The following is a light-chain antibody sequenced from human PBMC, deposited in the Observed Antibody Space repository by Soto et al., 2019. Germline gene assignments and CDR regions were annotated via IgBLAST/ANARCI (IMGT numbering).Light chain of an antibody. CDR1: RSNIGDNY. CDR2: TNN. Sequence: QSVLTQPPSVSAAPGQKVTISCSGSRSNIGDNYVSWYQHLPGTAPKLLIYTNNQRPSGVPDRFSGSKSGTSASLAISGLRSEDEADFYCAAWDDSLNAVVFGGGTKLTVL. CDR3: AAWDDSLNAVV. V-gene: IGLV1-47*02. J-gene: IGLJ2*01.